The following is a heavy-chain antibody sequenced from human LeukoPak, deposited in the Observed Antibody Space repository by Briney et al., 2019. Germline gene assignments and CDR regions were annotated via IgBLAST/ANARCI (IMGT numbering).Heavy chain of an antibody. CDR3: ARGTPDYYDSSGYYSHFDY. Sequence: ASVNVSCKASGYTFTGYYMHWVRQAPGQGLEWMGWINPNSGGTNYAQKFQGRVTMTRDTSISTAYMELSRLRSDDTAVYYCARGTPDYYDSSGYYSHFDYWGQGTLVTVSS. V-gene: IGHV1-2*02. CDR2: INPNSGGT. J-gene: IGHJ4*02. CDR1: GYTFTGYY. D-gene: IGHD3-22*01.